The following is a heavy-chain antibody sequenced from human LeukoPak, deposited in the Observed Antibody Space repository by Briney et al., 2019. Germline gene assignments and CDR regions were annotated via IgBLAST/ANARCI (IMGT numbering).Heavy chain of an antibody. CDR1: GFTFSSYW. V-gene: IGHV3-7*03. J-gene: IGHJ4*02. Sequence: GGSLRLSCAASGFTFSSYWMSWVRQAPGKGLEWVANIKQDGSEKYYVDSVKGRFTISRDNAKNSLYLQMNSLRAEDTAIYYCAKYGPQDSGSSHFDYWGQGALVTVSS. CDR3: AKYGPQDSGSSHFDY. D-gene: IGHD1-26*01. CDR2: IKQDGSEK.